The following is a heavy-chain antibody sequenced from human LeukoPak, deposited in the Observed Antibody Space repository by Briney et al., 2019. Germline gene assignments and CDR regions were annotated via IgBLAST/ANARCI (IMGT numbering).Heavy chain of an antibody. CDR3: AREVDPTYYYGSGSLLGAFDI. D-gene: IGHD3-10*01. Sequence: SVNVSCKASGYTFSSYAISWVRQAPGQGLEWMGGIIPIFGTANYAQKFQGRVTITTDESTSTAYMELSSLRSEDTAVYYCAREVDPTYYYGSGSLLGAFDIWGQGTMVTVSS. CDR1: GYTFSSYA. CDR2: IIPIFGTA. V-gene: IGHV1-69*05. J-gene: IGHJ3*02.